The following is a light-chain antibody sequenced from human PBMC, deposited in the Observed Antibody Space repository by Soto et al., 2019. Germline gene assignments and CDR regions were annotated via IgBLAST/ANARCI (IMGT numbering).Light chain of an antibody. Sequence: TLSVSPGERATLSCRASQSVSSNLAWYQQKPGQAPRLLIYGASTRATGIPARFSGSGSGTEFTLTISSLQSEDFAVYYCHQYNNWPPWTFGQGTKVDIK. J-gene: IGKJ1*01. CDR1: QSVSSN. CDR3: HQYNNWPPWT. CDR2: GAS. V-gene: IGKV3-15*01.